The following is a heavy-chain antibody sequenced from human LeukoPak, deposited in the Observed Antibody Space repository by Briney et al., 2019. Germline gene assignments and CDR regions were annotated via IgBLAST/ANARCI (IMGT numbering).Heavy chain of an antibody. CDR1: GDSVSSNSVT. CDR2: TYYRSTWYN. D-gene: IGHD5-18*01. V-gene: IGHV6-1*01. Sequence: SQTLSLTCALSGDSVSSNSVTWNWIRQSPSRGLEWLGRTYYRSTWYNDYAVSVRGRITVNPDTSKNQFSLHLNSVTAADTAVYYCARGYSYLSRSFDYWGQGTLVTVSS. J-gene: IGHJ4*02. CDR3: ARGYSYLSRSFDY.